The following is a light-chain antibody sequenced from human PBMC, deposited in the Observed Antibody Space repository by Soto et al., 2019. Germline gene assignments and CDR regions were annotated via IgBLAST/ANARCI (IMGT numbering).Light chain of an antibody. CDR3: QQYGSSGT. V-gene: IGKV3-20*01. J-gene: IGKJ1*01. CDR2: GAS. Sequence: EIVLTQSPGTLSLSPVEIATLYCRASQSVSNNYLAWYQQKPGQAPRLLIYGASNRATGIPDRFSGSGPGTDFTLTISRLEPEDFAVYYCQQYGSSGTFGQGTKGDIK. CDR1: QSVSNNY.